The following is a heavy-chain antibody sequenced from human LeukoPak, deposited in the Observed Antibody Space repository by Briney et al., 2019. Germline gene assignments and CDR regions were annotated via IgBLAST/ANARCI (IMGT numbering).Heavy chain of an antibody. V-gene: IGHV3-9*03. D-gene: IGHD3-16*01. CDR3: AKGGGGRLIYYYYMDV. Sequence: GRSLRLSCAASGFTFDDYAMHWVRQAPGKGLEWVSGITWDSDNIEYADSVKGRFTISRDNAKNSLYLQMNSLRAEDMALYYCAKGGGGRLIYYYYMDVWGKGTTVTVSS. CDR2: ITWDSDNI. J-gene: IGHJ6*03. CDR1: GFTFDDYA.